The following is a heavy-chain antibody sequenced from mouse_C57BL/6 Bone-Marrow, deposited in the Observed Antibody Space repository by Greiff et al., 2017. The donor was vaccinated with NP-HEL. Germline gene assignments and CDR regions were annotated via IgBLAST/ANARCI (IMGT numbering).Heavy chain of an antibody. CDR3: ASNYGGYAMDY. Sequence: VQLQESGAELARPGASVKLSCKASGYTFTSYGISWVKQRTGQGLEWIGEIYPRSGNTYYNEKFKGKATLTAAKSSSTAYMELRSLTSGDSAVYFCASNYGGYAMDYWGQGTSVTVSS. D-gene: IGHD1-1*01. CDR1: GYTFTSYG. V-gene: IGHV1-81*01. CDR2: IYPRSGNT. J-gene: IGHJ4*01.